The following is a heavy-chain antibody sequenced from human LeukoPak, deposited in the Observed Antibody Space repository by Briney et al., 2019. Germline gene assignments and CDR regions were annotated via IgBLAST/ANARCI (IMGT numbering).Heavy chain of an antibody. V-gene: IGHV3-30-3*01. CDR3: ARDDYYDSSGYYWAD. D-gene: IGHD3-22*01. J-gene: IGHJ4*02. CDR1: GFTFSSYA. Sequence: PGGSLRLSCAAPGFTFSSYAMHWVRQAPGKGLEWVTVISYDGSNKYYADSVKGRFTISRDNSKNTLYLQMNSLRAEDTAVYYCARDDYYDSSGYYWADWGQGTLVTVSS. CDR2: ISYDGSNK.